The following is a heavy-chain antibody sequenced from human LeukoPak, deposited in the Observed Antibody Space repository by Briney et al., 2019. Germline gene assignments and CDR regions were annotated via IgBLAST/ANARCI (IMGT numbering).Heavy chain of an antibody. CDR1: GFTFSTYE. V-gene: IGHV3-48*03. CDR3: ARESPDYGDYFVGPFDP. Sequence: PGGSLRLSCAASGFTFSTYEMNWVRQAPGKGLEWVSYISTSSRTIYYADSVKGRFTTSRDNAKNSLYLQMNSLRAEDTAVYYCARESPDYGDYFVGPFDPWGQGTLVTVSS. D-gene: IGHD4-17*01. J-gene: IGHJ5*02. CDR2: ISTSSRTI.